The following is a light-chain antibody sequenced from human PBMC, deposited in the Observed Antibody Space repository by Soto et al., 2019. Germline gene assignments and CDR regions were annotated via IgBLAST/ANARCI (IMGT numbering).Light chain of an antibody. V-gene: IGKV1-12*01. J-gene: IGKJ5*01. CDR1: QGIKNW. CDR2: TGS. Sequence: DIQMTQSPSYVSASVGDSVTITCRASQGIKNWLAWYQQKPGKAPNLLIYTGSSLQSGVPSRFSGSGSGTDFTLTINSLQPADFATYYCQQAARFPITFGQGTRLEIK. CDR3: QQAARFPIT.